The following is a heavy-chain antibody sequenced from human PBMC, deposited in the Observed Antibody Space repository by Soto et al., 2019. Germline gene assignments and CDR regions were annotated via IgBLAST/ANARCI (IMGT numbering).Heavy chain of an antibody. J-gene: IGHJ4*02. CDR1: GYTFTRYG. D-gene: IGHD3-22*01. V-gene: IGHV1-18*01. CDR3: ARDEAGYDSSGYYYGNYFDY. CDR2: ISAYNGNT. Sequence: ASVKVSCKASGYTFTRYGISCVLRAPVQWLDGMGWISAYNGNTNYAQKLQGRVTMTTDTSTSTAYMELRSLRSDDTAVYYCARDEAGYDSSGYYYGNYFDYWGQGTLVTVSS.